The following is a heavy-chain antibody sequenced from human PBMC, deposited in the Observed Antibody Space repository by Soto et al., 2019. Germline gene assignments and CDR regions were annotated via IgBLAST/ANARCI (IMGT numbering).Heavy chain of an antibody. D-gene: IGHD5-12*01. V-gene: IGHV3-23*01. CDR2: ISGSGGRR. CDR1: GFTFSSYS. CDR3: AKCLSAYAHGGFDS. J-gene: IGHJ4*02. Sequence: PGGSLRLSCAASGFTFSSYSMSWVRQAPGKGLEWVSAISGSGGRRYYADSVKGRSTISRDNSKNTLYLQMDSLRAEDTAVYYCAKCLSAYAHGGFDSWGQGTLVTVSS.